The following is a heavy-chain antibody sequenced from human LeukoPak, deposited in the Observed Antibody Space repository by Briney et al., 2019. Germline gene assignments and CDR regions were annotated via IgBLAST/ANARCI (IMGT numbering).Heavy chain of an antibody. D-gene: IGHD3-22*01. V-gene: IGHV4-31*03. CDR1: GGSISSGGYY. J-gene: IGHJ6*02. CDR3: ARDGPYYYDSSGYRPFYYYYGMDV. Sequence: LSLTCTVSGGSISSGGYYWSWIRQHPGKGLEWIGYIYYSGSTYYNPSLKSRVTISVDTSKNQFSLKLSSVTAADTAVYYCARDGPYYYDSSGYRPFYYYYGMDVWGQGTTVTVSS. CDR2: IYYSGST.